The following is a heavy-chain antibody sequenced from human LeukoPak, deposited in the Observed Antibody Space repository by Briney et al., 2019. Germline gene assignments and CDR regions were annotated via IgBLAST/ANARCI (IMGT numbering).Heavy chain of an antibody. D-gene: IGHD3-10*02. CDR1: GFTFNDYG. Sequence: GGSLRLSCAASGFTFNDYGMSWVRQAPGKGLEWVSAINGNGGTTNYADSVKGRFTISRDSAKKPLHLQMNSLRAEDTALYYCARNNFGPGATAFDIWGQGTMVTVSS. V-gene: IGHV3-20*04. CDR2: INGNGGTT. J-gene: IGHJ3*02. CDR3: ARNNFGPGATAFDI.